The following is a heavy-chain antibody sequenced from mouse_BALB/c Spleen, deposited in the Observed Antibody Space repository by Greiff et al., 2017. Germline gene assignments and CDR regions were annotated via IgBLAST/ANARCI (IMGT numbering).Heavy chain of an antibody. CDR1: GDSITSGY. CDR2: ISYSGST. D-gene: IGHD2-4*01. V-gene: IGHV3-8*02. Sequence: EVHLVESGPSLVKPSQTLSLTCSVTGDSITSGYWNWIRKFPGNKLEYMGYISYSGSTYYNPSLKSRISITRDTSKNQYYLQLNSVTTEDTATYYCARYPYYYDYDVWAMDYWGQGTSVTVSS. CDR3: ARYPYYYDYDVWAMDY. J-gene: IGHJ4*01.